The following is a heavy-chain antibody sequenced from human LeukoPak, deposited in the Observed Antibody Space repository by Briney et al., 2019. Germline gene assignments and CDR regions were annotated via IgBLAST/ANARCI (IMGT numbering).Heavy chain of an antibody. V-gene: IGHV3-9*01. CDR2: ISWNSGSI. CDR1: GFTFDDYA. J-gene: IGHJ4*02. Sequence: SLRLSCAASGFTFDDYAMHWVRQVPGKGLEWVSGISWNSGSIGYADSVKGRFTISRDNAKNSLYLQMNSLRAEDTAVYYCASSIAVAGTHDYWGQGTLVTVSS. D-gene: IGHD6-19*01. CDR3: ASSIAVAGTHDY.